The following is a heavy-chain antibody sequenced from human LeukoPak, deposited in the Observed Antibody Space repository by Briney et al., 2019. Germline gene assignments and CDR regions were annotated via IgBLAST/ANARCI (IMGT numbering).Heavy chain of an antibody. D-gene: IGHD3-22*01. Sequence: GGSLRLSCAASGFTFSSYSMNWVRQAPGKGLEWVSSISSSSSYIYYADSVKGRFTISRDNAKNSLYLQMNSLRAEDTALYYCAKSPSSGYYYFDYWGQGTLVTVSS. CDR2: ISSSSSYI. J-gene: IGHJ4*02. CDR3: AKSPSSGYYYFDY. V-gene: IGHV3-21*04. CDR1: GFTFSSYS.